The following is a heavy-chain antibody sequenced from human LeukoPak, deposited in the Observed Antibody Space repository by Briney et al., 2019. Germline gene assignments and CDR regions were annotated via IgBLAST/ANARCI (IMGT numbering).Heavy chain of an antibody. CDR2: ISSSSCYI. CDR1: VWTLRHYS. V-gene: IGHV3-21*01. D-gene: IGHD3-16*02. J-gene: IGHJ3*02. Sequence: GWSVPLSRAASVWTLRHYSMNWLRQAPSKGLDGVSSISSSSCYIYYADSVRGRFTIHSDNPKHSLYLPTNSLSGKRRAVYYCARSLGDLSLNAFDIGGQGTMVTVSS. CDR3: ARSLGDLSLNAFDI.